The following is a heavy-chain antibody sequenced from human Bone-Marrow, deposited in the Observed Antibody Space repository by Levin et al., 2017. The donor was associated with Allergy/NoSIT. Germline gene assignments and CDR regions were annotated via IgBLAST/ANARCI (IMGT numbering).Heavy chain of an antibody. Sequence: GGSLRLSCAASGFTFSSYAMHWVRQAPGKGLEWVAVISYDGSNKYYADSVKGRFTISRDNSKNTLYLQMNSLRAEDTAVYYCARGACSGGSCHDYWGQGTLVTVSS. D-gene: IGHD2-15*01. V-gene: IGHV3-30-3*01. CDR2: ISYDGSNK. J-gene: IGHJ4*02. CDR1: GFTFSSYA. CDR3: ARGACSGGSCHDY.